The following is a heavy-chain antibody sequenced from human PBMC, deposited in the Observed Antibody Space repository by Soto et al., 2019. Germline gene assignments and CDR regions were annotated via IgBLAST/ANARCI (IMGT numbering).Heavy chain of an antibody. Sequence: SETLSLTCAFSGGSISSGGYSWSWIRQPPGKGLEWIGYIYHSGSTYYNPSLKSRVTISVDRSKNQFSLKLSSVTAADTAVYYCARSVVVVAATRAVRYFDYWGQGTLVTVSS. CDR3: ARSVVVVAATRAVRYFDY. J-gene: IGHJ4*02. CDR2: IYHSGST. CDR1: GGSISSGGYS. V-gene: IGHV4-30-2*01. D-gene: IGHD2-15*01.